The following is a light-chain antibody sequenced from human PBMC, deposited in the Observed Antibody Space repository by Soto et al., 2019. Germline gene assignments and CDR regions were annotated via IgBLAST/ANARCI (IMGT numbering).Light chain of an antibody. CDR2: AAS. Sequence: IQLTPSPSSLSASVGDRVTITCRASQGISSYLAWYQQKPGKAPKLLIDAASTLQSGVPSRFSDSGSGTDFTLTISSLQPEDFATYYCQQLDSFPRTFGQGTKLEFK. V-gene: IGKV1-9*01. CDR1: QGISSY. CDR3: QQLDSFPRT. J-gene: IGKJ2*01.